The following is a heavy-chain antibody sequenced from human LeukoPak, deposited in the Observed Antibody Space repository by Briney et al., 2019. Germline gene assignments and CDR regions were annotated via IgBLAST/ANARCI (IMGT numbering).Heavy chain of an antibody. D-gene: IGHD5-18*01. CDR1: GFTFSSYW. CDR3: ARPSNPYSYGYHYCMDV. CDR2: IKQDGSEK. Sequence: GGSLRLSCAASGFTFSSYWMSWVRQAPGKGLEWVANIKQDGSEKYYVDSVKGRFTISRDNAKNSLYLQMNSLRAEDTAVYYCARPSNPYSYGYHYCMDVWGKGTTVTVSS. J-gene: IGHJ6*03. V-gene: IGHV3-7*01.